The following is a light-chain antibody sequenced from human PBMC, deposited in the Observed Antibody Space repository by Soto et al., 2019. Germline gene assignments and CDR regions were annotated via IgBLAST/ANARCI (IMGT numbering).Light chain of an antibody. CDR2: DVS. J-gene: IGLJ1*01. V-gene: IGLV2-14*03. CDR3: SSYASSNDV. CDR1: SSDVGGSNY. Sequence: QSVLTQPASVSGSPGQSITISCTGTSSDVGGSNYVSWYQQHSGKAPKLIIFDVSHRPSGFSNRFSGSKSGNTASLTISGLQPEDEAVYYCSSYASSNDVFGTGTKLTVL.